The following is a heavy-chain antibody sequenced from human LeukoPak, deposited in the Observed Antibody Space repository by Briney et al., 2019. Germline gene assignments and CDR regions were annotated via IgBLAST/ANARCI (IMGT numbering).Heavy chain of an antibody. Sequence: GASVKVSCKASGGTFSSYAISWVRQAPGQGLEWMGWISAYNGNTNYAQKLQGRVSMTTDTSTSTAYMELRSLRSDDTAVYYCARYDRDLELPTYYFDYWGQGTLVTVSS. CDR3: ARYDRDLELPTYYFDY. J-gene: IGHJ4*02. CDR2: ISAYNGNT. CDR1: GGTFSSYA. V-gene: IGHV1-18*01. D-gene: IGHD1-7*01.